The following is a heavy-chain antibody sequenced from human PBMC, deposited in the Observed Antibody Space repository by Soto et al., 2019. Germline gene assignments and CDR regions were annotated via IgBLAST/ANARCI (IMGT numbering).Heavy chain of an antibody. CDR1: GGSFSGYY. V-gene: IGHV4-34*01. CDR3: ARGTYNWFDP. CDR2: INHSGST. Sequence: SETLSLTCAGYGGSFSGYYWTWIRQPPGTGLEWIGEINHSGSTNYNPSLKSRVTISVDTSKNQFSLKLTSVTAADTAVYYCARGTYNWFDPWGQGTLVTVSS. J-gene: IGHJ5*02.